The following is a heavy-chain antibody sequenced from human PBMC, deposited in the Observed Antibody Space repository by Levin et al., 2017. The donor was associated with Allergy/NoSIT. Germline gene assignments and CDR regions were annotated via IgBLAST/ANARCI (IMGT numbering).Heavy chain of an antibody. CDR2: ISYDGSNK. V-gene: IGHV3-30-3*01. CDR3: ARVHGRYSSGSGFDY. CDR1: GFTFSSYA. J-gene: IGHJ4*02. Sequence: GGSLRLSCAASGFTFSSYAMHWVRQAPGKGLEWVAVISYDGSNKYYADSVKGRFTISRDNSKNTLYLQMNSLRAEDTAVYYCARVHGRYSSGSGFDYWGQGTLVTVSS. D-gene: IGHD6-19*01.